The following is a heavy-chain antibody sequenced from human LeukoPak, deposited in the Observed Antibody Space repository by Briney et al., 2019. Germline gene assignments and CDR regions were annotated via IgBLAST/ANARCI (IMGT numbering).Heavy chain of an antibody. Sequence: ASVKVSCKASGYTFTGYYMRWVRQAPGQGLEWMGWINPNSGSTNYAQKFQGRVTMTRDTSISTAYMELSRLRSDDTAVYYCARVLPYGDANYWGQGTLVTVSS. CDR1: GYTFTGYY. V-gene: IGHV1-2*02. J-gene: IGHJ4*02. D-gene: IGHD4-17*01. CDR2: INPNSGST. CDR3: ARVLPYGDANY.